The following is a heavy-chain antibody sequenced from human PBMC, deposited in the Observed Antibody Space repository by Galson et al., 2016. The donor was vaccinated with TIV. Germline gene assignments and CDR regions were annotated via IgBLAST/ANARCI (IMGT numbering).Heavy chain of an antibody. J-gene: IGHJ6*02. Sequence: SLRLSCAASGFSFSAYWMNWVRQAPGEGLELVAKIKGDGSETDYVDSVKGRFTVSRDNAKNSLSLQMNSLRGEDTALYYCTKARGYSYGSPRDYYYGMDVWGQGTTVTVSS. V-gene: IGHV3-7*03. CDR2: IKGDGSET. CDR3: TKARGYSYGSPRDYYYGMDV. CDR1: GFSFSAYW. D-gene: IGHD5-18*01.